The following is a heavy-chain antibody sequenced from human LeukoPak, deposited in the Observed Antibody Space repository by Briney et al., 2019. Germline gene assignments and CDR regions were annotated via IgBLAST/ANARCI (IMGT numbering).Heavy chain of an antibody. D-gene: IGHD2-2*01. CDR2: INHSGST. CDR1: GGSFSGYY. CDR3: ARGLSDTLVVPALNWFDP. V-gene: IGHV4-34*01. J-gene: IGHJ5*02. Sequence: SETLSLTCAVYGGSFSGYYWSWIRQPPGKGLEWIGEINHSGSTNYNPSLKSRVTISVDTSKNQFSLKLSSVTAADTAVYYCARGLSDTLVVPALNWFDPWGQGTLVTVSS.